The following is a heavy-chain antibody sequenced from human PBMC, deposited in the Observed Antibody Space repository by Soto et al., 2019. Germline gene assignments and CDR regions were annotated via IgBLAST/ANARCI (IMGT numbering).Heavy chain of an antibody. CDR2: IYYSGST. D-gene: IGHD3-10*01. Sequence: SPTLSLTCTVSGGSISSSSYYWGWIRQPPGKGLEWIGSIYYSGSTYYNPSLKSRVTISVDTSKNQFSLKLSSVTAADTAVYYCARHSQGYYYGSGLMGDAFDIWGQGTMVTVSS. CDR1: GGSISSSSYY. CDR3: ARHSQGYYYGSGLMGDAFDI. V-gene: IGHV4-39*01. J-gene: IGHJ3*02.